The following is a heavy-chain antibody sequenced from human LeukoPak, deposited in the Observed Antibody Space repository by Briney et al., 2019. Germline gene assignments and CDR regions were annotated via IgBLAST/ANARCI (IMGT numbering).Heavy chain of an antibody. Sequence: PGGSLRLSCETSGFNFENYWMSWVRQSPGKGLEWVASIKKDGNEKYYVDSMKGRFTISRDNSKKSLYLQMSSLGAEDTAMYYCARDDYYASGNYFDCWGQGTLVTVSS. CDR3: ARDDYYASGNYFDC. J-gene: IGHJ4*02. CDR1: GFNFENYW. D-gene: IGHD3-10*01. CDR2: IKKDGNEK. V-gene: IGHV3-7*03.